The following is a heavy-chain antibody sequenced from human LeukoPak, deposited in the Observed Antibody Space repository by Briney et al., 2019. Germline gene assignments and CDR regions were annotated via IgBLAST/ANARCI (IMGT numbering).Heavy chain of an antibody. CDR1: GGSISSGGYY. D-gene: IGHD6-13*01. Sequence: PSETLSLTCTVSGGSISSGGYYWSWIRRHPGKGLEWIGYIYYSGSTYYNPTLKSRVTMSVDTSKNQFSLKLSSVTAADTAVYYCARGRSSPRYWGQGTLVTVSS. CDR2: IYYSGST. V-gene: IGHV4-31*03. J-gene: IGHJ4*02. CDR3: ARGRSSPRY.